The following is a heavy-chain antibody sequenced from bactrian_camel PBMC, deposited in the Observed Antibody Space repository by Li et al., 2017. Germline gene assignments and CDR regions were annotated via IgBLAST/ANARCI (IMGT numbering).Heavy chain of an antibody. Sequence: VQLVESGGGSVQAGGSLRLSCAVSGSTDGTNSMGWFHQAPGKEREGVAVIYTGDGHTYYADSVKGRFTISQDNAKNTVYLQMNSLKSEDTAMYYCAATHPWMIPELASYEYSYWGQGTQVTVS. CDR1: GSTDGTNS. D-gene: IGHD1*01. CDR3: AATHPWMIPELASYEYSY. CDR2: IYTGDGHT. J-gene: IGHJ4*01. V-gene: IGHV3S54*01.